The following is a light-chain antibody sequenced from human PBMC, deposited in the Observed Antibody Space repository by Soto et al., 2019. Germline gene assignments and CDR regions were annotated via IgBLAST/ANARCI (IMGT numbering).Light chain of an antibody. CDR3: NSYAGSNNFD. CDR1: SSDVGGYNY. V-gene: IGLV2-8*01. Sequence: SVLTQPPSASGSPGQSVTISCTGTSSDVGGYNYVSWYQQHPGKAPKLMIYEVNKRPSGVPDRFSGSKSGNTASLTISGLQAEDEADYYCNSYAGSNNFDFGTGTKVTVL. CDR2: EVN. J-gene: IGLJ1*01.